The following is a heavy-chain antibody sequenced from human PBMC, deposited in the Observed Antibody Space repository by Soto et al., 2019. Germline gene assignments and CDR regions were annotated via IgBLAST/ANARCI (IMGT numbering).Heavy chain of an antibody. Sequence: EVQLLESGGGLVQPGGSLRVSCAASGFPFSNHAMSWVRQAPGKGLEWVSGISDGGDLIYYADSVKGRFSMSRDNSENILYLQRTNLRAEDTAIYFCAKRQGTGLAAKNFDFWGQGTLVTVSS. CDR3: AKRQGTGLAAKNFDF. V-gene: IGHV3-23*01. J-gene: IGHJ4*02. CDR2: ISDGGDLI. D-gene: IGHD2-15*01. CDR1: GFPFSNHA.